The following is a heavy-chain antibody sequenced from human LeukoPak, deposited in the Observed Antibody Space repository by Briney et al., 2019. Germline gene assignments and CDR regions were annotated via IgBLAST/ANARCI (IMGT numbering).Heavy chain of an antibody. J-gene: IGHJ4*02. D-gene: IGHD1-26*01. V-gene: IGHV4-30-4*01. CDR3: ARDISGSNRRPGY. CDR1: GGSISSGDYY. Sequence: SQTLSLTCTVSGGSISSGDYYWSWIRQPPGKGLEWIGYIYYCGSTYYNPSLKSRVTISVDTSKNQFSLKLSSVTAADTAVYYCARDISGSNRRPGYWGQGTLVTVSS. CDR2: IYYCGST.